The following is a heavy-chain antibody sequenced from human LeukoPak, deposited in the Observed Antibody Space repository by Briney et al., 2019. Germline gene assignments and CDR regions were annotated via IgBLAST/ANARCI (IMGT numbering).Heavy chain of an antibody. CDR3: ARPMSSGWYVDY. CDR1: GYSFTKYW. D-gene: IGHD6-19*01. J-gene: IGHJ4*02. V-gene: IGHV5-51*01. CDR2: IDPSDSET. Sequence: GESLKISCKGSGYSFTKYWIGWVRQMPGKGLERMGNIDPSDSETRHSPSFQGQVTISVDKPISTAYLQWNSLKASDTAMYYCARPMSSGWYVDYWGQGTLVTVSS.